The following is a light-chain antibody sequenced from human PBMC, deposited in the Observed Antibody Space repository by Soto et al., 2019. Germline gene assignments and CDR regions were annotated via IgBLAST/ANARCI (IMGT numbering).Light chain of an antibody. CDR3: QQHNDYAT. CDR1: QNIGGW. J-gene: IGKJ2*01. Sequence: DFQMTQSPPTLSASVGDTVTLTCRASQNIGGWLAWYQQRPGRAPKLLIYEASTLASGVPSRFTGSGSGTHFTLTIAGLQPDDAATYYCQQHNDYATFGQGTK. CDR2: EAS. V-gene: IGKV1-5*01.